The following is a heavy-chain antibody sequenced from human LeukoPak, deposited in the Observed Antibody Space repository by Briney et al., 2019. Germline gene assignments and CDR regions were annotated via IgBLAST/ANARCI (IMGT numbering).Heavy chain of an antibody. V-gene: IGHV1-2*04. CDR1: GYTFTGYY. Sequence: GASVKVSCKASGYTFTGYYMHWVRQAPGQGLEWMGWINPNSGGTNYAQKFQGWVTMTRDTSISTAYMELSRLRSDDTAVYYCARESIAAAGTVAFDIWGQGTMVTVSS. CDR3: ARESIAAAGTVAFDI. D-gene: IGHD6-13*01. J-gene: IGHJ3*02. CDR2: INPNSGGT.